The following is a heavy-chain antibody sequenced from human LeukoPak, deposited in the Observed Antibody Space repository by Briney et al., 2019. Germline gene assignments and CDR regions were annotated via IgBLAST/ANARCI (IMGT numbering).Heavy chain of an antibody. CDR2: ISGSGGST. CDR1: GFTFSSYA. D-gene: IGHD3-9*01. J-gene: IGHJ4*02. CDR3: AKDRNYDILTGYSYFDY. V-gene: IGHV3-23*01. Sequence: GGSLRLSCAASGFTFSSYAMSWVRQAPGKGLEWVSAISGSGGSTYYADSVEGRFTISRDNSKNTLYLQMNSLRAEDTAVYYCAKDRNYDILTGYSYFDYWGQGTLVTVSS.